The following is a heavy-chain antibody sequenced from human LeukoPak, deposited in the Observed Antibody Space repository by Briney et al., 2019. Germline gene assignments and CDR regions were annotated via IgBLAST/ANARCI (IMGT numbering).Heavy chain of an antibody. J-gene: IGHJ4*02. Sequence: SGGSLRLSCAASGFTFSSYWMHWVRQAPGKGLVWVSRTNSDGSSTSYADSVKGRFTISRDNAKNTLYLQMNCLRAEDTAVYYCARGKSYSSSFLDYWGQGTLVTVSS. CDR3: ARGKSYSSSFLDY. V-gene: IGHV3-74*01. CDR1: GFTFSSYW. D-gene: IGHD6-6*01. CDR2: TNSDGSST.